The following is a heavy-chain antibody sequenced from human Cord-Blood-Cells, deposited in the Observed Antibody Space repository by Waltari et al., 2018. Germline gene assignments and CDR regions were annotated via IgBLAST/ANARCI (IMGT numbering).Heavy chain of an antibody. J-gene: IGHJ3*02. V-gene: IGHV4-39*01. CDR3: ASSTGDDAFDI. D-gene: IGHD7-27*01. Sequence: QLQLQESGPGLVKPSETLSLTCTVSGGSISSSSYYWGWIRQPPGKGLEWIGSIYYSGGTYYNPALKSRVTISVDTSKNQFSLKLSSVTAADTAVYYCASSTGDDAFDIWGQGTMVTVSS. CDR2: IYYSGGT. CDR1: GGSISSSSYY.